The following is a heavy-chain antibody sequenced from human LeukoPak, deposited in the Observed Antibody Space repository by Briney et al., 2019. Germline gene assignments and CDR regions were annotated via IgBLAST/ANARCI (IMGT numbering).Heavy chain of an antibody. J-gene: IGHJ4*02. D-gene: IGHD5-24*01. Sequence: GGSQGLSCAASGFTVSRYYMSWVRQAPGKGLEWVSVFYIDGNTYYADSVRGRFTISRDNYKNTVYLQMNSLRAEDTALYYCARGDGYNFFDSWGQGTLVTVSS. CDR3: ARGDGYNFFDS. CDR2: FYIDGNT. V-gene: IGHV3-66*01. CDR1: GFTVSRYY.